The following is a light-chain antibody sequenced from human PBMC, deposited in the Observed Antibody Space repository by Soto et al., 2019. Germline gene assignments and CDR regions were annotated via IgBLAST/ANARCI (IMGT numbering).Light chain of an antibody. J-gene: IGLJ1*01. Sequence: QSALAQPASVSGSPGQSITISCTGTSTDVGAYNYVSWYQQHPGKAPKLIISDVTDRPSGVSNRLSGSKSGNTASLTISGLQAEDEADYYCSSYASSRLYVFGTGTKVTAL. V-gene: IGLV2-14*01. CDR1: STDVGAYNY. CDR3: SSYASSRLYV. CDR2: DVT.